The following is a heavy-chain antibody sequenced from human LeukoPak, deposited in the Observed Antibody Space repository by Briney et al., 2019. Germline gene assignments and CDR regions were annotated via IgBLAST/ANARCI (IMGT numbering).Heavy chain of an antibody. V-gene: IGHV3-21*01. CDR2: ISSGSTYI. J-gene: IGHJ2*01. D-gene: IGHD3-9*01. CDR1: GFTFSSYE. CDR3: AGSDTTGYSPREWDYWYFDL. Sequence: PGGSLRLSCAASGFTFSSYEMNWVRQAPGKGLEWVSSISSGSTYIYYAGSVKGRFTISRDNAKNSLYLQMNSLRAEDTAVYYRAGSDTTGYSPREWDYWYFDLWGRGTLVTVSS.